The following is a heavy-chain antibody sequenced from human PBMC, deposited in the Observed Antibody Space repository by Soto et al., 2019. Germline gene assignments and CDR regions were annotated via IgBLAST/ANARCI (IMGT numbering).Heavy chain of an antibody. Sequence: EVQLVESGGGLVQPGGSLRLSCAASGITFSSYSMNWVRQAPGKGLEWVSYISSSSSTIYYADSVKGRFTISRDNAKNSLYLQMNSLRAEDTAEYYCVSGAGPTIWGTFDIWGQGTMATVSS. CDR2: ISSSSSTI. CDR1: GITFSSYS. V-gene: IGHV3-48*01. J-gene: IGHJ3*02. D-gene: IGHD3-16*01. CDR3: VSGAGPTIWGTFDI.